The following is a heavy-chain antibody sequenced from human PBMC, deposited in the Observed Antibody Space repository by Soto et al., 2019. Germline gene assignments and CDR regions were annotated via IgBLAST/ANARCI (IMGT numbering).Heavy chain of an antibody. CDR3: ARDLSHYCSGGSCYSAP. CDR2: IIPILGIA. V-gene: IGHV1-69*08. J-gene: IGHJ5*02. CDR1: GGTFSSYT. D-gene: IGHD2-15*01. Sequence: QVQLVQSGAEVKKPGSSVKVSCKASGGTFSSYTISWVQQAPGQGLEWMGRIIPILGIANYAQKFQGRVTIAADKPTSTAYMELSSLRSEDTAVYYCARDLSHYCSGGSCYSAPWGQGTLVTVPS.